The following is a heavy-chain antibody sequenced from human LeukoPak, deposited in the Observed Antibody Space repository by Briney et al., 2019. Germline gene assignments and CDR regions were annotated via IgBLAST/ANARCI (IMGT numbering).Heavy chain of an antibody. J-gene: IGHJ5*02. D-gene: IGHD3-9*01. V-gene: IGHV4-61*02. Sequence: PSETLSLTCTVSSDSINSGNYYWNWIRQPAGKGLEWIGRIYSSGSTNYNPSLKSRVTISVDTPKNQFSLKLSSVTAADTAVYYCARNLRLRYPFVRNWFDPWGQGTLVTVSS. CDR3: ARNLRLRYPFVRNWFDP. CDR1: SDSINSGNYY. CDR2: IYSSGST.